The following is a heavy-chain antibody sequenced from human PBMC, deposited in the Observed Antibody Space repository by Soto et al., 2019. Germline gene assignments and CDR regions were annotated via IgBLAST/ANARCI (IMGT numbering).Heavy chain of an antibody. V-gene: IGHV1-46*03. D-gene: IGHD6-19*01. J-gene: IGHJ4*02. Sequence: GASVKVSCKASGYTFSNNYIHWVRQAPGGGLEWMGVINPGSAGTFYPPRFQGRITMTSDTSTSTVFVELTSLISEDTAVYFCAREGDGSGWYGRESLKFDYWGQGALVTVSS. CDR2: INPGSAGT. CDR3: AREGDGSGWYGRESLKFDY. CDR1: GYTFSNNY.